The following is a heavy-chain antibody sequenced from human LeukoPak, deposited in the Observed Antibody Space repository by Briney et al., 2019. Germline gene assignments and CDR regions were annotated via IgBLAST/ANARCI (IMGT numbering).Heavy chain of an antibody. V-gene: IGHV3-23*01. CDR3: AKGSAAGRPYYFDY. CDR2: IDSTGAYT. CDR1: GFIFSNYA. Sequence: GGSLRLSCVASGFIFSNYAMSWVRQAPGKGLECVSAIDSTGAYTWYADSVKGRFTISKVSSKTILYLQMNSLRAEDAAVYFCAKGSAAGRPYYFDYWGQGTLVTVSS. J-gene: IGHJ4*02. D-gene: IGHD6-25*01.